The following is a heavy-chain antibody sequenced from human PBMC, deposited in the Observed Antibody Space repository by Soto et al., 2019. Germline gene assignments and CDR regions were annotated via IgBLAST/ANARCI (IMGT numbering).Heavy chain of an antibody. Sequence: SETLSLTCAVYGGSFSGYYWSWIRQPPGKGLEWIGEINHSGSTNYNPSLKSRVTISVDTSKNQFSLKLSSVTAADTAVYYCARCGITFGGVIVNSYYYYGMDVWGQGTTVTVSS. CDR2: INHSGST. V-gene: IGHV4-34*01. D-gene: IGHD3-16*02. CDR3: ARCGITFGGVIVNSYYYYGMDV. CDR1: GGSFSGYY. J-gene: IGHJ6*02.